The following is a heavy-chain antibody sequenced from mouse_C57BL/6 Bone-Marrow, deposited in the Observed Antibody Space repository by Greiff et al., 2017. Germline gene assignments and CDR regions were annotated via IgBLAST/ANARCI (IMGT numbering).Heavy chain of an antibody. V-gene: IGHV1-47*01. CDR1: GYTFTTYP. Sequence: VPLQQSGAELVKPGASVKMSCKASGYTFTTYPIEWMKQNHGKSLEWIGNFHPYNDDTKYNEKLKGKATLTVEKSSSTVYLELSRLTSDDSAVYYCARGCNYGGYYFDYWGQGTTLTVSS. D-gene: IGHD2-4*01. CDR3: ARGCNYGGYYFDY. J-gene: IGHJ2*01. CDR2: FHPYNDDT.